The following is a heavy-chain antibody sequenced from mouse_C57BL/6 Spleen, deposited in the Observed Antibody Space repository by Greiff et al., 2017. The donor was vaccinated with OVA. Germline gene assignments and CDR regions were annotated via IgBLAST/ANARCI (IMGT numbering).Heavy chain of an antibody. CDR3: AIIYYYGSSPDY. J-gene: IGHJ2*01. D-gene: IGHD1-1*01. CDR2: LAPSDSYT. V-gene: IGHV1-59*01. Sequence: QVQLQQSGAELVRPGTSVKLSCKASGYTFTSYWMHWVKQRPGQGLEWIGVLAPSDSYTNYNQKFKGKATLTVDTSSSTAYMQLSSLTSEDSAVYYCAIIYYYGSSPDYWGQGTTLTVSS. CDR1: GYTFTSYW.